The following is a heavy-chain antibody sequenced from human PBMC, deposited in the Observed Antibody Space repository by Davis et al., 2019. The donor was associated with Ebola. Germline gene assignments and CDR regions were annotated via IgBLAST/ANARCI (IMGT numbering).Heavy chain of an antibody. CDR1: GFTFSDYG. CDR2: ISYDGSNK. Sequence: GGSLRLSCAASGFTFSDYGMSWVRQAPGKGLEWVAVISYDGSNKYYADSVKGRFTISRDNSKNTLYLQMNSLRAEDTAVYYCARDGSGTEDYYYYGMDVWGQGTTVTVSS. V-gene: IGHV3-30*03. D-gene: IGHD3-10*01. CDR3: ARDGSGTEDYYYYGMDV. J-gene: IGHJ6*02.